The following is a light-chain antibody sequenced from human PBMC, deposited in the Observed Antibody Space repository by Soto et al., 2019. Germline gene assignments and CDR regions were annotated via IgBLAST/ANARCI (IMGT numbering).Light chain of an antibody. CDR3: QQYASSPLI. CDR1: QSVGRNY. J-gene: IGKJ4*01. CDR2: GAS. V-gene: IGKV3-20*01. Sequence: EIVLTQSPDTLSLSPGERATLSCRASQSVGRNYLAWYQQKPGQAPRLLIYGASIRATGIPDRFSGSGSGTDFTLTISRLEPEDFAEYFCQQYASSPLIFGGGTKVDIK.